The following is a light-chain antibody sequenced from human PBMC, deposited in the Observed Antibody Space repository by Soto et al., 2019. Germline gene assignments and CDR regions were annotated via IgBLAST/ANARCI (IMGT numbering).Light chain of an antibody. CDR2: DAS. CDR1: QSISSW. J-gene: IGKJ1*01. CDR3: QQYNSYLWT. Sequence: DIQISQSPSTLSASVGDRVTITCRASQSISSWLAWYQQKLGRAPRLLIYDASSLESGVPSRFSGSGSGTEFTLTISSLQPDDFATYYCQQYNSYLWTFGQGTKV. V-gene: IGKV1-5*01.